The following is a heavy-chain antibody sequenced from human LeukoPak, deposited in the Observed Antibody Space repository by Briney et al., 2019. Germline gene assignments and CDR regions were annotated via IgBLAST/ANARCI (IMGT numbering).Heavy chain of an antibody. J-gene: IGHJ4*02. V-gene: IGHV3-7*01. D-gene: IGHD4-11*01. Sequence: GGSLRLSCAASRFTFSSYWMSWVRQAPGKGLEWVANIKQDGSEKYYVDSVKGRFTISRDNAKNSLYLQMNSLRAEDTAVYYCARDNPTVTLDYWGQGTLVTVSS. CDR2: IKQDGSEK. CDR1: RFTFSSYW. CDR3: ARDNPTVTLDY.